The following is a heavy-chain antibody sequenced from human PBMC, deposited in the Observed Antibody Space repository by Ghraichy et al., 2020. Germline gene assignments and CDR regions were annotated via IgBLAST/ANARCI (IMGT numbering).Heavy chain of an antibody. CDR3: ARGEWLRSPGYFDL. J-gene: IGHJ2*01. CDR2: ITSSGSTI. Sequence: GGSLRLSCAASGFTFSNYEMNWVRQAPGKGLDWVSYITSSGSTIYYADSVKGRFTISRDNAKNSLYLQMNSLRAEDTAVYYCARGEWLRSPGYFDLWGRGTLVTVSS. CDR1: GFTFSNYE. D-gene: IGHD5-12*01. V-gene: IGHV3-48*03.